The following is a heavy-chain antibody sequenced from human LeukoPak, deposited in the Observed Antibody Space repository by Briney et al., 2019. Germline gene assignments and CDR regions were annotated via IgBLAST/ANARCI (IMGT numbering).Heavy chain of an antibody. CDR1: GFNFNAYD. Sequence: PGGSLRLSCAASGFNFNAYDVHWVRQVPGKSLEWVAAIGTHGDTYYGDSMKGRFTISRDNAKKSLYLQMNCLRAGDTAVYYCARDRGYDFWSGSFDLWGRGALVTVSS. J-gene: IGHJ2*01. V-gene: IGHV3-13*01. CDR3: ARDRGYDFWSGSFDL. CDR2: IGTHGDT. D-gene: IGHD3-3*01.